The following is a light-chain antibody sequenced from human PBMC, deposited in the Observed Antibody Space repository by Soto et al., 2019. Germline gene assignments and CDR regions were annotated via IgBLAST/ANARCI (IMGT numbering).Light chain of an antibody. V-gene: IGLV3-21*04. CDR2: YGN. Sequence: SYELTQPPSVSVAPGRTATITCGGNDIGSLSVHWYQQRPGQAPVLVIQYGNDRPSGIHERFSGSNSRNTATLTISRVEAGDEADYYCQVWDSNSDHPKVFGTGTKLTVL. CDR3: QVWDSNSDHPKV. J-gene: IGLJ1*01. CDR1: DIGSLS.